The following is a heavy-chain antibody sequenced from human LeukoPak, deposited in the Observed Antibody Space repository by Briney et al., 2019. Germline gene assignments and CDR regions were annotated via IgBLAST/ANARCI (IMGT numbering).Heavy chain of an antibody. J-gene: IGHJ2*01. CDR3: ARAAVSRFRGYFAPLTDWYFDL. Sequence: PPGGSLRLSCAASGFTFSSYAMHWVRQAPGKGLEYVSAISSNGGSTYYANSVKGRFTISRDNSKNTLYLQMGSLRAEDMAVYYCARAAVSRFRGYFAPLTDWYFDLWGRGTLVTVSS. V-gene: IGHV3-64*01. CDR1: GFTFSSYA. CDR2: ISSNGGST. D-gene: IGHD3-22*01.